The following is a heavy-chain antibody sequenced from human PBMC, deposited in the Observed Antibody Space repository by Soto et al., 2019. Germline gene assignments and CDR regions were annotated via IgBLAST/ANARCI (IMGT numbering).Heavy chain of an antibody. CDR1: AFSFSSYT. CDR3: ARETIAVAGTASYGMDV. D-gene: IGHD6-19*01. V-gene: IGHV3-21*01. CDR2: ITSSSSYI. J-gene: IGHJ6*02. Sequence: PGGSLRLSCAASAFSFSSYTMNWVRQAPGKGLEWVSSITSSSSYIYYADSVKGRFAISRDNAKNSLYLQMNSLRAEDTAVYYCARETIAVAGTASYGMDVWGQGTTVTVSS.